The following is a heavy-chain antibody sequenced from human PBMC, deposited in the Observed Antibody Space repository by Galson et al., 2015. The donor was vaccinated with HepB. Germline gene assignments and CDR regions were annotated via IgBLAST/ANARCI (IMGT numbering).Heavy chain of an antibody. V-gene: IGHV1-2*04. J-gene: IGHJ3*02. Sequence: SVKVSCKASGYTFTGYYMHWVRQAPGQGLEWMGWINPNSGGTNYAQKFQGWVTMTRDTSISTAYMELSRLRSDDTAVYYCARDPSLVRGVIITYAFDIWGQGTMVTVSS. D-gene: IGHD3-10*01. CDR1: GYTFTGYY. CDR3: ARDPSLVRGVIITYAFDI. CDR2: INPNSGGT.